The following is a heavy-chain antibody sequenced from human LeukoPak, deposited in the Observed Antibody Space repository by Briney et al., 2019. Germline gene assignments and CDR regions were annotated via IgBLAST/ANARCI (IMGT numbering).Heavy chain of an antibody. CDR2: FRYDGNHE. CDR3: ASRPTGFDWGPFDY. D-gene: IGHD5-12*01. CDR1: GFTFSTYW. V-gene: IGHV3-30*02. Sequence: GGSLRLSCAASGFTFSTYWMSWVRQPPGKGLEWVAFFRYDGNHEYYAASVKGRSTFSRANSKHTLLLQMNSLRAEATAVYYCASRPTGFDWGPFDYWGQGTLVTVSS. J-gene: IGHJ4*02.